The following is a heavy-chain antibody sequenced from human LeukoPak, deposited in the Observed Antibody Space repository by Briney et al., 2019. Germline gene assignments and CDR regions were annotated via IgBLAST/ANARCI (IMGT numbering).Heavy chain of an antibody. CDR2: IYSGGST. V-gene: IGHV3-66*01. Sequence: GGSLRLSCAASEFSVGSNYMTWVRQAPGKGLEWVSLIYSGGSTYYADSVKGRFTISRDNSKNTLYLQMNSLRAEDTAVYYCVRGYSIVGATLDYWGQGTLVTVSS. D-gene: IGHD1-26*01. J-gene: IGHJ4*02. CDR1: EFSVGSNY. CDR3: VRGYSIVGATLDY.